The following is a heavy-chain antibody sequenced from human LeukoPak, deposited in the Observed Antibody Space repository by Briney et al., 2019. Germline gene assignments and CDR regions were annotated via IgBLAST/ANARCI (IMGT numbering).Heavy chain of an antibody. CDR3: ARELSIAAHFSTRDY. CDR1: GFTFSSYS. V-gene: IGHV3-21*01. CDR2: ISSSSSYI. D-gene: IGHD6-6*01. Sequence: GGSLRLSCAASGFTFSSYSMNWVRQAPGKGLEWVSSISSSSSYIYYADSVKGRFTISRDNAKNSLYLQMNSLRAEDTAVYYCARELSIAAHFSTRDYWGREPWSPSPQ. J-gene: IGHJ4*02.